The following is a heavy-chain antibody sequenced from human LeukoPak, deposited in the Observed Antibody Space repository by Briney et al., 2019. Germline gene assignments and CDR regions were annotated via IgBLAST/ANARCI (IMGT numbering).Heavy chain of an antibody. CDR2: MNPNSGNT. CDR3: ARVSGYAALDY. Sequence: ASVKVSCKASGYTFTSYDINWVRQATGQGLEWMGWMNPNSGNTGYAQKFQGRVTITADESTSTAYMELSSLRSEDTAVYYCARVSGYAALDYWGQGTLVTVSS. D-gene: IGHD5-12*01. CDR1: GYTFTSYD. J-gene: IGHJ4*02. V-gene: IGHV1-8*03.